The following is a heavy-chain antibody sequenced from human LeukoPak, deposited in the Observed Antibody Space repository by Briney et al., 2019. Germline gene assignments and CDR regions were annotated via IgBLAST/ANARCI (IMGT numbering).Heavy chain of an antibody. CDR2: ISSGSNN. V-gene: IGHV3-21*01. CDR3: ARDYYDSSGYHYFDY. Sequence: PGNSLRLSCAASGFTFNTYTMNWVRQAPGKGLEWVSSISSGSNNADSVRGRFTISRDNAKNSLYLLMNSLRAEDTAVYYCARDYYDSSGYHYFDYWGQGTLVTVSS. D-gene: IGHD3-22*01. CDR1: GFTFNTYT. J-gene: IGHJ4*02.